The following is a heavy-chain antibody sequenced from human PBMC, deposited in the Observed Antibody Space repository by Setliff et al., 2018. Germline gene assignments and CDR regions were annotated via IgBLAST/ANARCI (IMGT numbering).Heavy chain of an antibody. CDR3: SKHPTTLTTAGGDY. D-gene: IGHD4-17*01. CDR2: MSGSGRYT. V-gene: IGHV3-23*01. CDR1: GFIFSNYA. J-gene: IGHJ4*02. Sequence: GGSLRLSCAASGFIFSNYAMSWVRQAPGKGLEWVCGMSGSGRYTHHADSVKGRFTISRDNSKNTLFLQMNSLIFDDTAVYYCSKHPTTLTTAGGDYWGQGTLVTVSS.